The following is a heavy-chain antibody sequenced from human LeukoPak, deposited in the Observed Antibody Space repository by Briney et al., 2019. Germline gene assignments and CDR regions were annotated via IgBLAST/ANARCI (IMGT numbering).Heavy chain of an antibody. J-gene: IGHJ1*01. CDR3: ASRYSGYDTEYFQH. Sequence: SETLSLTCTVSGGSISSSSYYWGWIRQPPGKGLEWIGSIYYSGSTYYNPSLKSRVTISVDTSKNQFSLKLSSVTAADTAVYYCASRYSGYDTEYFQHWGQGTLVTVSS. CDR1: GGSISSSSYY. V-gene: IGHV4-39*01. D-gene: IGHD5-12*01. CDR2: IYYSGST.